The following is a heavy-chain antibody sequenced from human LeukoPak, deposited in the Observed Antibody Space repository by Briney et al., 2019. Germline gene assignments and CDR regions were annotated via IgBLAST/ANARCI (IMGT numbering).Heavy chain of an antibody. D-gene: IGHD5-24*01. CDR3: ARGGGVGVEMATTDYDY. Sequence: ASVKVSCKASGYTFTSYDINWVRQATGQGLEWMGWMNPNSGNIGYAQKFQGRVTMTRNTSISTAYMELSSLRSEDTAVYYCARGGGVGVEMATTDYDYWGQGTLVTVSS. J-gene: IGHJ4*02. V-gene: IGHV1-8*01. CDR2: MNPNSGNI. CDR1: GYTFTSYD.